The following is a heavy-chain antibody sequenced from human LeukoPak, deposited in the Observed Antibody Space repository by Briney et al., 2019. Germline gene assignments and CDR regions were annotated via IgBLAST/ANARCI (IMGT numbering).Heavy chain of an antibody. CDR1: GFTFSSYS. J-gene: IGHJ1*01. V-gene: IGHV3-21*01. D-gene: IGHD4-17*01. CDR2: ISSSSSYI. CDR3: ARDRTTSATVSNGYFQH. Sequence: GGSLRLSCAASGFTFSSYSMNWVRQAPGKGLEWVSSISSSSSYIYYADSVKGRFTISRDNAKNSLYLQMNSLRAEDTAVYYCARDRTTSATVSNGYFQHWGQGTLVTVSS.